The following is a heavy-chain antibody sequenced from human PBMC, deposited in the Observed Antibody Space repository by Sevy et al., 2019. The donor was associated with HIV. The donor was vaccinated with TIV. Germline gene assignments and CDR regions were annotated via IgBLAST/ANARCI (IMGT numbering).Heavy chain of an antibody. J-gene: IGHJ4*02. Sequence: GGSLRLSCEASVFTFSSYSTNWVRQAPGKGLEWVSSISGSSSYIYYADSVKGRFTISRDNAKNSLYLQMNSLRAEDTAVYYCALSRYDFWSCYPYYFDYWGQGTLVTVSS. CDR1: VFTFSSYS. CDR2: ISGSSSYI. D-gene: IGHD3-3*01. CDR3: ALSRYDFWSCYPYYFDY. V-gene: IGHV3-21*01.